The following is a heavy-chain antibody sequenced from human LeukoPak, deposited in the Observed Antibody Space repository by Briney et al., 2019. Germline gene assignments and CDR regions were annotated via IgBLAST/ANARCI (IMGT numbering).Heavy chain of an antibody. CDR2: ISSSSTI. CDR1: GFTFSDYY. Sequence: GGSLRLSCAASGFTFSDYYMNWVRQAPGKGLEWVSSISSSSTIYYADSVKGRSTISRDNAKNSLYLQMNSLRAEDTAVYYCARVEVAVAIDYWGQGTLVTVSS. V-gene: IGHV3-69-1*01. J-gene: IGHJ4*02. CDR3: ARVEVAVAIDY. D-gene: IGHD6-19*01.